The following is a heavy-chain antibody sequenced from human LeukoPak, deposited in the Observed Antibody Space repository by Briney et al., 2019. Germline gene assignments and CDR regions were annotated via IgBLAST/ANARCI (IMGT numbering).Heavy chain of an antibody. V-gene: IGHV3-23*01. CDR1: GFTFSSYA. CDR2: ISGSGDST. CDR3: AKVSYRYYGSGSYQFDY. Sequence: GGSLRLSCAASGFTFSSYAMSWVRQAPGKGLEWVSGISGSGDSTYYADPLKGRFTISRDNFKNTVYLQMNSLRAEDTAVYYCAKVSYRYYGSGSYQFDYWGQGTLITVSS. J-gene: IGHJ4*02. D-gene: IGHD3-10*01.